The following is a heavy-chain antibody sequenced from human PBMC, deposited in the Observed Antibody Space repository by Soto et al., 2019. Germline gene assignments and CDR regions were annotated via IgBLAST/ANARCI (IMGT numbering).Heavy chain of an antibody. CDR2: IGESGTPT. CDR1: GFTFSSDA. CDR3: ARHIPGLRYYGMDV. V-gene: IGHV3-23*01. D-gene: IGHD2-2*01. Sequence: EVQLLESGGGLVQPGGSLRLSCAASGFTFSSDAMKWVRQAPGKGLEWVSLIGESGTPTYYADSVKGRFTISRDNSGNTLFLEMYSLRAEDTAVYYCARHIPGLRYYGMDVWGQGTTVTVSS. J-gene: IGHJ6*02.